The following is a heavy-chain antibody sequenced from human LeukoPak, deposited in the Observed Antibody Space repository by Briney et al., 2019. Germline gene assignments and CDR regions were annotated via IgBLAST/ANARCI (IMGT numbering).Heavy chain of an antibody. CDR1: GGSFSGYY. V-gene: IGHV4-59*01. CDR3: ARVLRYYYYMDV. Sequence: KPSETLSLTCAVYGGSFSGYYWSWIRQPPGKGLEWIGYIYYSGSTNYNPSLKSRVTISVDTSKNQFSLKLSSVTAADTAVYYCARVLRYYYYMDVWGKGTTVTVSS. J-gene: IGHJ6*03. CDR2: IYYSGST.